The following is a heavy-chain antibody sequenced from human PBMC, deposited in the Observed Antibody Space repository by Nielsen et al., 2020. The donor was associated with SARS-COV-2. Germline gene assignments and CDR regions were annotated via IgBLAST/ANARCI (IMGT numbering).Heavy chain of an antibody. CDR2: ISYDGSNK. Sequence: GGSLRLSCAASGFTFSSYGMHWVRQAPGKGLEWVAVISYDGSNKYYADSVKGRFTISRDNSKNTLYLQMNSLRAEDTAVYYCAKSRYSSSWSHFDYWGQGTLVTVSS. D-gene: IGHD6-13*01. J-gene: IGHJ4*02. V-gene: IGHV3-30*18. CDR1: GFTFSSYG. CDR3: AKSRYSSSWSHFDY.